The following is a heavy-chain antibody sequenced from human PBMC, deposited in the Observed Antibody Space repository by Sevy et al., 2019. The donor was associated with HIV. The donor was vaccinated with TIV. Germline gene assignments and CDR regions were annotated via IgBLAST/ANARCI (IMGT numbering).Heavy chain of an antibody. CDR1: GGSISSYY. J-gene: IGHJ3*02. V-gene: IGHV4-59*01. Sequence: SETLSLTCTVSGGSISSYYWSWIRQPPGKGLEWIGYIYYSGSTNYNPSLKSRVTISVDTSKNQFSLKLSSVTAADTAVYYCARRASWHDAFDIWGQGTMVTVSS. D-gene: IGHD2-2*01. CDR3: ARRASWHDAFDI. CDR2: IYYSGST.